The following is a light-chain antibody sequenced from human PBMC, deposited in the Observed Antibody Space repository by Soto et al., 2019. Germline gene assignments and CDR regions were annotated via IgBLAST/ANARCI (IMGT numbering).Light chain of an antibody. CDR1: QSISRY. V-gene: IGKV1-39*01. J-gene: IGKJ1*01. CDR3: QQSYSTPWT. CDR2: AAS. Sequence: DVQMTQFPSSLSASVGDRVTITCRASQSISRYLSWYQHKPGKAPKFLIYAASSFQRGVPSRVSGSGSVTELNLTISSLQPADFAIYSCQQSYSTPWTFGQGTKVDIK.